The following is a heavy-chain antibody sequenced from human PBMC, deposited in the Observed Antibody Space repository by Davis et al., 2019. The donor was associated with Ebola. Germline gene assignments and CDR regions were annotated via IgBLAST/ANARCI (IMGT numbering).Heavy chain of an antibody. D-gene: IGHD2-8*01. Sequence: AASVKVSCKASGYTFTNYYMHWVRQAPGQGLEWVGWINPYTGDTKYSQKFQGRVTITRDTSTSTAYMELSSLRSEDTAVYYCARDPFPVVLMVYDRNYYYYGMDVWGQGTTVTVSS. CDR1: GYTFTNYY. CDR3: ARDPFPVVLMVYDRNYYYYGMDV. V-gene: IGHV1-3*01. CDR2: INPYTGDT. J-gene: IGHJ6*02.